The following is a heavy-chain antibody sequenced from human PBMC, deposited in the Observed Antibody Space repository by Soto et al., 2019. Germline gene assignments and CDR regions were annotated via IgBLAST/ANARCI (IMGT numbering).Heavy chain of an antibody. J-gene: IGHJ4*02. V-gene: IGHV3-33*06. CDR3: AKKVNSGSGSQYFDY. D-gene: IGHD3-10*01. CDR2: ISSDEKIK. Sequence: PGGSLRLSCVAPGFIFSNFGMHWVRQAPGKGLEWVAVISSDEKIKQYADSVRGRFAISRDNSKNMLFLQMNSLRAEDTAIYYCAKKVNSGSGSQYFDYWGQGTLVTVSS. CDR1: GFIFSNFG.